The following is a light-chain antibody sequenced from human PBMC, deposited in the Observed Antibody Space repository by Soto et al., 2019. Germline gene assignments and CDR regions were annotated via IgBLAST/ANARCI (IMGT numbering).Light chain of an antibody. CDR3: QQYDNLPIT. J-gene: IGKJ5*01. V-gene: IGKV1-33*01. Sequence: DIQMTQSPSTLSASVGDTVTVTCRASQSVSGWLAWYQQKPGKAPKILIYDASNLETGVPSRFSGSGSGTDFTFTISSLQPEDIATYYCQQYDNLPITFGQGTRLEIK. CDR2: DAS. CDR1: QSVSGW.